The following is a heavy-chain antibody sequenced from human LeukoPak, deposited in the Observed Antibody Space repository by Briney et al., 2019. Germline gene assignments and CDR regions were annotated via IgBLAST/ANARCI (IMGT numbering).Heavy chain of an antibody. CDR2: TYYRSKWDN. Sequence: SQTLSLTCAISGDSVSSNSAAWTWIRQSPSRGLELLGRTYYRSKWDNDYAVSVKSRITINPDTSKNQFSLQLNSVTPEDTAVYYCARGRVTTIANYYYYYIDVWGKGTTVNVSS. CDR1: GDSVSSNSAA. V-gene: IGHV6-1*01. D-gene: IGHD4-17*01. CDR3: ARGRVTTIANYYYYYIDV. J-gene: IGHJ6*03.